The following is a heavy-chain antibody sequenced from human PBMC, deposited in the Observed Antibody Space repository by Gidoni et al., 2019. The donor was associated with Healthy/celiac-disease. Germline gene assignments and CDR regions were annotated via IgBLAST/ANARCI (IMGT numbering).Heavy chain of an antibody. D-gene: IGHD1-26*01. J-gene: IGHJ4*02. CDR1: GGSISSSSYY. CDR2: IYYSGST. Sequence: QLQLQESGPGLVKPSETLYLTCTVSGGSISSSSYYWGWIRQHPGKGLEWIGSIYYSGSTYFNPSLKSRVTISVDTSKNQFSLKLSSVTAADTAVYYCATEADSGSSVVFDYWGQGTLVTVSS. CDR3: ATEADSGSSVVFDY. V-gene: IGHV4-39*07.